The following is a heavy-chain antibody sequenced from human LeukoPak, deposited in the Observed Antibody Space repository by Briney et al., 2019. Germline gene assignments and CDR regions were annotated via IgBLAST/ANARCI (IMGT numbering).Heavy chain of an antibody. CDR3: ASATLIAVAGTAPHEWSFDY. V-gene: IGHV3-48*02. D-gene: IGHD6-19*01. CDR1: GFTFSSYS. CDR2: ISSSSSTI. J-gene: IGHJ4*02. Sequence: GGSLRLSYAASGFTFSSYSMNWVRQAPGKGLEWVSYISSSSSTIYYADSVKGRFTISRDNAKNSLYLQMNSLRDEDTAVYYCASATLIAVAGTAPHEWSFDYWGQGTLVTVSS.